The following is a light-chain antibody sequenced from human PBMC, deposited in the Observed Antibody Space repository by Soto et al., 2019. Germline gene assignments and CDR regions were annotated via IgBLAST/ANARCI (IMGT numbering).Light chain of an antibody. V-gene: IGKV1-8*01. Sequence: AIRMTQSPSSLSASTGDRVTITCRSSPGISSYVYWYQQKPGKAPKLLISAASTLQSGVPSRFSGSGYGTDFTLTISCLQSEDFATHYGLQYYSYPPSVGPGTKVDIK. CDR2: AAS. J-gene: IGKJ3*01. CDR3: LQYYSYPPS. CDR1: PGISSY.